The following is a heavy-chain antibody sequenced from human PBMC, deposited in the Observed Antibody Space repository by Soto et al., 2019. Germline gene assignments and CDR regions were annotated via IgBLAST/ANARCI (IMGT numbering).Heavy chain of an antibody. CDR1: GFTFSSYG. V-gene: IGHV3-33*01. D-gene: IGHD3-3*01. J-gene: IGHJ4*02. Sequence: QVQLVESGGGVVQPGRSLRLSCAASGFTFSSYGMHWVRQAPGKGLEWVSVIWYDGSNKYYADSVKGRFTISRDNSKNTLYLQMNSMRAEDTAVYYCARDPQLGLRFLEWLSYCGQGTLVTVSS. CDR3: ARDPQLGLRFLEWLSY. CDR2: IWYDGSNK.